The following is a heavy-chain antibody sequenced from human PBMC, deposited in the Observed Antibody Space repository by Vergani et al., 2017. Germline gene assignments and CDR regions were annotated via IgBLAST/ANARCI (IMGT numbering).Heavy chain of an antibody. CDR3: AKLGDYGDYLFDY. J-gene: IGHJ4*02. CDR1: GFTFSSYA. D-gene: IGHD4-17*01. V-gene: IGHV3-23*01. CDR2: ISGSGGST. Sequence: EVQLLESGGGLVQPGGSLRLSCAASGFTFSSYAMSWVRQAPGKGLEWVSAISGSGGSTYYADSVKGRFTISRDNSKNTLYLQMNSLRAEATAVYYGAKLGDYGDYLFDYWGQGTLVTVSS.